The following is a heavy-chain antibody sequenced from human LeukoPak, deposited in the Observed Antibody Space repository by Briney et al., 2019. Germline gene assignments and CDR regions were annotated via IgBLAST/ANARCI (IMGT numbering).Heavy chain of an antibody. CDR1: GGSFSGYY. V-gene: IGHV4-34*01. CDR3: ARVDSSGWYSNFDY. J-gene: IGHJ4*02. Sequence: PSETLSLTCAVYGGSFSGYYWSWIRQPPGKGLEWIGEINHSGSTNYNPSLKSRVTISVDTSKNQFSLKLSSVTAADTAVYYCARVDSSGWYSNFDYWGQGTLVTVSS. CDR2: INHSGST. D-gene: IGHD6-19*01.